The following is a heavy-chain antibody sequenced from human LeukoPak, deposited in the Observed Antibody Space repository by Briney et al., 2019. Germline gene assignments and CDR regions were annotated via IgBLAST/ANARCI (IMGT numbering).Heavy chain of an antibody. CDR2: ISGSGGST. CDR1: GFTFSSYA. V-gene: IGHV3-23*01. J-gene: IGHJ4*02. Sequence: GGSLRLSCAASGFTFSSYAMSWVRQAPGKGLEWVSAISGSGGSTYYADSVKGRFTIFRNNSKNTLYLQINSLRAADTAVYYCAKDGAPAMHQPPHYWGQGTLVTVSS. CDR3: AKDGAPAMHQPPHY. D-gene: IGHD2-2*01.